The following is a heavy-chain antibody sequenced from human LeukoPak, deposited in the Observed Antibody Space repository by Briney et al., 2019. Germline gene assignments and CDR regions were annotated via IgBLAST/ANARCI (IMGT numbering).Heavy chain of an antibody. CDR2: FYHGGST. D-gene: IGHD6-19*01. V-gene: IGHV4-38-2*02. CDR1: GYSISTGYY. J-gene: IGHJ4*02. CDR3: ATVAGTRDF. Sequence: SETLSLTCTVSGYSISTGYYWDWIRQPPGKGLEWIGTFYHGGSTYYNPSLKSRVTISVDTSKNQFSLKLSSVTAADTAVYYCATVAGTRDFWGQGTLVTVSS.